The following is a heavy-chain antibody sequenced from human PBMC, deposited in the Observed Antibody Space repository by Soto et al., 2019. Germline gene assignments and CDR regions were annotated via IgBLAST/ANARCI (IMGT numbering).Heavy chain of an antibody. D-gene: IGHD5-12*01. CDR2: FDPEDGET. CDR3: AGLPRIYYYYYMDV. Sequence: ASVKVSCKVSGYTLTELSMHWVRQAPGKGLEWMGGFDPEDGETIYAQKFQGRVTMTEDTSTDTAYMELSSLRSEDTAVYYCAGLPRIYYYYYMDVWGKGTTVTVSS. CDR1: GYTLTELS. V-gene: IGHV1-24*01. J-gene: IGHJ6*03.